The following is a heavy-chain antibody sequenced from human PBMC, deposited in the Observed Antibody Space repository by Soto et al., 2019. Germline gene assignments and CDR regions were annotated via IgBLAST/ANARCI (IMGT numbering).Heavy chain of an antibody. Sequence: SVTLSLTCAVCGGSFSGYSWTSIRQPPGTGLQWIGEMSHSGSTNYNSSLTSRVTISVDTSKNQFSLKLSSGTAADTAVHYCAIHKIYYLFDDWGQGAQVSVTS. D-gene: IGHD3-22*01. CDR3: AIHKIYYLFDD. V-gene: IGHV4-34*01. CDR2: MSHSGST. J-gene: IGHJ4*02. CDR1: GGSFSGYS.